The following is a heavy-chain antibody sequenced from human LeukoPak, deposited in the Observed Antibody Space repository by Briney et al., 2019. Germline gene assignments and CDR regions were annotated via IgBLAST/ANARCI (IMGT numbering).Heavy chain of an antibody. CDR2: IYYRGST. Sequence: SETLSLTCTVSGGSISTYYWSWIRQPPGKGLEWSGYIYYRGSTNYNPSLKSRVTISVDTSKNQFSLKLRSVTAADTAVYYCARGDAAMNLVRNGGQGTLVTVSS. CDR3: ARGDAAMNLVRN. D-gene: IGHD5-18*01. V-gene: IGHV4-59*01. CDR1: GGSISTYY. J-gene: IGHJ4*02.